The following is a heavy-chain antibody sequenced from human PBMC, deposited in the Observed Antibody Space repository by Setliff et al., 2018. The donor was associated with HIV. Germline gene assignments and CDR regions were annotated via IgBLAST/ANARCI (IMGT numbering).Heavy chain of an antibody. Sequence: SVKVSCKASGGTVTTYSINWVRRAPGQGLEWMGGIIPLFGTTTYAQKFQGRVTITADQSTSTAYMELSSLRSEDTAMHYCARGRVAAVWAAWGQGTLVTVSS. CDR1: GGTVTTYS. J-gene: IGHJ5*02. CDR3: ARGRVAAVWAA. D-gene: IGHD6-13*01. V-gene: IGHV1-69*13. CDR2: IIPLFGTT.